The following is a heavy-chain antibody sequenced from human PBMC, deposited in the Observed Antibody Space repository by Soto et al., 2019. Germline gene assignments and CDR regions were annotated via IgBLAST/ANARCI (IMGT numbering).Heavy chain of an antibody. D-gene: IGHD2-8*02. V-gene: IGHV3-13*01. CDR2: IGTQHDA. CDR3: ARQASYWHGGGGWFDP. J-gene: IGHJ5*02. Sequence: EVQLVESGGGLVQPGGSLRLSCAASGFTFSTYGMHWVRQAPGKGLEWVSAIGTQHDAYYPDSVKGRFTTSRENAKNSLYLQMNSLRAGDTAVYYCARQASYWHGGGGWFDPWGQGTLVTVSS. CDR1: GFTFSTYG.